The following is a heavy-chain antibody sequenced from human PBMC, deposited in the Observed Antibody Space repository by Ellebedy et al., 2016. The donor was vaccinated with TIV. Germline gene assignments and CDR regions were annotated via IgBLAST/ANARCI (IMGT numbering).Heavy chain of an antibody. CDR2: INAGNGNT. CDR1: GYTFTSYA. V-gene: IGHV1-3*01. Sequence: ASVKVSXXASGYTFTSYAMHWVRQAPGQRLEWMGWINAGNGNTKYSQKFQGRVTITRDTSASTAYMELSSLRSEDTAVYYCATGIAVWGDAFDIWGQGTMVTVSS. J-gene: IGHJ3*02. CDR3: ATGIAVWGDAFDI. D-gene: IGHD6-19*01.